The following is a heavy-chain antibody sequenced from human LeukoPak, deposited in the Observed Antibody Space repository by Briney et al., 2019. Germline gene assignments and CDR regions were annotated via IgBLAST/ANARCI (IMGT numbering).Heavy chain of an antibody. V-gene: IGHV4-30-2*01. J-gene: IGHJ4*02. Sequence: SETLSLTCAVSGGSISSGGYSWSWIRQPPGKGLEWIEYIYHSGSTYYNPSLKSRVTISVDRSKNQFSLKLSSVTAADTAVYYCARWDTAMVFFDYWGQGTLVTVSS. CDR1: GGSISSGGYS. CDR2: IYHSGST. D-gene: IGHD5-18*01. CDR3: ARWDTAMVFFDY.